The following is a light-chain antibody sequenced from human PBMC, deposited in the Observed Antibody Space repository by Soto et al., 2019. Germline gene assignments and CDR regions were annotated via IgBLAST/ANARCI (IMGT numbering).Light chain of an antibody. Sequence: EIVLTQSPATLSLSPGERATLSCRASQSVSRYLAWYQQKPGQAPRLLIYDASNRATGIPARFSGSGSGTEFTLTITSVEPDDFAVYYCHQRSNWPSTFGARTKVEIK. CDR2: DAS. J-gene: IGKJ4*01. V-gene: IGKV3-11*01. CDR1: QSVSRY. CDR3: HQRSNWPST.